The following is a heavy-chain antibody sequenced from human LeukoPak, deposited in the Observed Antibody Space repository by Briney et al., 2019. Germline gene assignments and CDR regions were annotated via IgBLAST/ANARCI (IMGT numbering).Heavy chain of an antibody. CDR1: GGSFSGYY. Sequence: PSETLSLICAVYGGSFSGYYWSWIRQPPGKGLEWIGEINHSGSTNYNPSLKSRVTISVDTSKNQFSLKLSSVTAADTAVYYCARGRILTGYYSHDYWGQGTLVTVSS. CDR2: INHSGST. D-gene: IGHD3-9*01. CDR3: ARGRILTGYYSHDY. J-gene: IGHJ4*02. V-gene: IGHV4-34*01.